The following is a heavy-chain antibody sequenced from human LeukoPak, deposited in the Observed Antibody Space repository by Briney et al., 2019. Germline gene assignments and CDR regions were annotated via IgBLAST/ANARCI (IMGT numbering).Heavy chain of an antibody. Sequence: GGSLRLSCAASGFTFSSYSMNWVRQAPGKGLEWVSYISSSSSTIYYADSVKGRLTISRDNAKNSLYLQMNSLRAEDTAVYYCARYSSHWSFDSWGQGTLVTVSS. CDR3: ARYSSHWSFDS. J-gene: IGHJ4*02. V-gene: IGHV3-48*01. CDR2: ISSSSSTI. CDR1: GFTFSSYS. D-gene: IGHD6-19*01.